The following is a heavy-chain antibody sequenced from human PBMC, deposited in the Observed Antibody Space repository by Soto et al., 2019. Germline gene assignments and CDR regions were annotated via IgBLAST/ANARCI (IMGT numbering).Heavy chain of an antibody. CDR3: ATGGSSGSAVYYWFET. CDR2: IHYTGGA. D-gene: IGHD2-8*01. CDR1: GASASTYS. J-gene: IGHJ5*02. V-gene: IGHV4-59*02. Sequence: SETLSLTCSVTGASASTYSWSWIRQSPGKGLEWIGYIHYTGGANYTPSLRRRVTISVDSSKNQLSLNLTSLTAADTAVCYCATGGSSGSAVYYWFETRGQGTLVIVGS.